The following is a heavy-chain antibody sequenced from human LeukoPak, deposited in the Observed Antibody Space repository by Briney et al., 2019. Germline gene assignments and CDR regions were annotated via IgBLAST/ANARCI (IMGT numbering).Heavy chain of an antibody. CDR2: ISGSGGST. D-gene: IGHD3-22*01. CDR1: GFTFSSYA. V-gene: IGHV3-23*01. J-gene: IGHJ3*02. CDR3: AREIVVFDAFDI. Sequence: GGSLRLSCAASGFTFSSYAMSWVRQAPGKGLEWVSAISGSGGSTYYADSVKGRFTISRDNSQNTLYLQMNSLRAEDTAVYYCAREIVVFDAFDIWGQGTMVTVSS.